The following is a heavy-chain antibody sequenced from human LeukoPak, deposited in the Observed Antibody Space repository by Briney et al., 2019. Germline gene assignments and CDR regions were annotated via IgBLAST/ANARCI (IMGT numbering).Heavy chain of an antibody. CDR1: GFTFSSST. V-gene: IGHV3-64D*06. Sequence: GGSLRLSCSASGFTFSSSTMHWVRQAPGKGLEYVSTIGRSGGSTYYADSVKGRFTISRDNSKNTLYLQMSSLRADDTAVYYCVKDLGGTYGFDYWGQGTPVTVSS. CDR3: VKDLGGTYGFDY. D-gene: IGHD1-26*01. J-gene: IGHJ4*02. CDR2: IGRSGGST.